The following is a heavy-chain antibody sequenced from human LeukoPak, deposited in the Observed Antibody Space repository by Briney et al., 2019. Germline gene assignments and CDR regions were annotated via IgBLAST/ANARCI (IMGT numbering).Heavy chain of an antibody. Sequence: AETLSLTCAVSGGSISSSNWWSWVRQPPGKGLEWIGEIYHSGSTNYNPSLKSRVTISVDKSKNQFSLKLSSVTAADTAVYYCARVSSGATTVDYWGQGTLVTVSS. D-gene: IGHD1-26*01. V-gene: IGHV4-4*02. CDR2: IYHSGST. J-gene: IGHJ4*02. CDR1: GGSISSSNW. CDR3: ARVSSGATTVDY.